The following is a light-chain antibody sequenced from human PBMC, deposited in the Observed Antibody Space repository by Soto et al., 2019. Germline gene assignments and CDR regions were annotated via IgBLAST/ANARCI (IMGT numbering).Light chain of an antibody. CDR1: SGRISYA. V-gene: IGLV4-69*01. CDR3: QTWGTGIHVV. Sequence: QLVLIQSPSASASLGASVKLTCTLTSGRISYAIAWHQQQPEKGPRFLMKLNSDGSHTKGDGIPDRFSGSSSGTERYLTISSLQSEDEADYYCQTWGTGIHVVFGGGTKLTVL. CDR2: LNSDGSH. J-gene: IGLJ2*01.